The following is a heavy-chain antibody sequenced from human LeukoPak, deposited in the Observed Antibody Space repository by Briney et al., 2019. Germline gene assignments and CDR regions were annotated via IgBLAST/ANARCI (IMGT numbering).Heavy chain of an antibody. CDR1: GYTFTSYA. V-gene: IGHV1-3*01. Sequence: GASVNVSCKASGYTFTSYAIHWVRQAPGQRLEWMGWISAGNGSTKYSQNFQGSVTFISNTSATTAFMELSSLRSEDAAVYYCARDSGSGNNDYWGQGTLVTVSS. CDR3: ARDSGSGNNDY. CDR2: ISAGNGST. D-gene: IGHD1-26*01. J-gene: IGHJ4*02.